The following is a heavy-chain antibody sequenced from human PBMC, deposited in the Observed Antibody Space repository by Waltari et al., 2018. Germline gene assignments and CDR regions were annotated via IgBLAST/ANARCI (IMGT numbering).Heavy chain of an antibody. CDR3: ARDGIGEYYFDY. V-gene: IGHV4-59*12. CDR1: GGSISSYY. Sequence: QVQLQESGPGLVKPSETLSLTCTVSGGSISSYYWSWIRQPPGKGLEWIGYIYYSGSTNYNPSLKSRVTISVDTSKNQFSLKLSSVTAADTAVYYCARDGIGEYYFDYWGQGTLVTVSS. J-gene: IGHJ4*02. D-gene: IGHD3-10*01. CDR2: IYYSGST.